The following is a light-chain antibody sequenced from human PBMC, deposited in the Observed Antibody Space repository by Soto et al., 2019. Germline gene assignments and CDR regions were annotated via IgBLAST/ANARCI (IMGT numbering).Light chain of an antibody. J-gene: IGKJ3*01. Sequence: EIVMTQSPATLSVSPGERATLSCRAGQSVSSNLAWYQQKPGQAPRLLIYGASTRATGISARFSGSGSGTEFTLTISSLQSEDFAVYYCQQYNNWPTFGPGTKVDIK. CDR2: GAS. CDR3: QQYNNWPT. CDR1: QSVSSN. V-gene: IGKV3-15*01.